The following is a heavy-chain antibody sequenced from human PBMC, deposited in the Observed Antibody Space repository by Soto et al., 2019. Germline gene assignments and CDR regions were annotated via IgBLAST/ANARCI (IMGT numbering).Heavy chain of an antibody. CDR1: GGTFSSYA. J-gene: IGHJ6*02. CDR2: IIPISGTA. V-gene: IGHV1-69*01. CDR3: ARAQGSSTSLEIYYYYYYGMDV. D-gene: IGHD2-2*01. Sequence: QVQLVQSGAEVKKPGSSVKVSCKASGGTFSSYAISWVRQAPGQGLEWMGGIIPISGTANYAQTFQGRVRITADDSTRTAYMELSSLTSEDTAVYYCARAQGSSTSLEIYYYYYYGMDVWGQGTTVPVSS.